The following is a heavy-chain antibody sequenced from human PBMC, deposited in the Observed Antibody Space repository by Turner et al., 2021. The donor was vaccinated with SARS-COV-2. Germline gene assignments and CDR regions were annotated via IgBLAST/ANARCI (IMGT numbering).Heavy chain of an antibody. Sequence: QLQLQESGPGLVKPSETLSLTCSVSGGPISSSSYYWGWIRKPPGKGPEWIGSVYYRGNTYYNPSLESRVTISVDTSNNQFSLKLNSVTAADTAVYYCARVKSTVTTYYYYYMDVWGKGTTVTVSS. CDR1: GGPISSSSYY. V-gene: IGHV4-39*01. D-gene: IGHD4-4*01. CDR2: VYYRGNT. CDR3: ARVKSTVTTYYYYYMDV. J-gene: IGHJ6*03.